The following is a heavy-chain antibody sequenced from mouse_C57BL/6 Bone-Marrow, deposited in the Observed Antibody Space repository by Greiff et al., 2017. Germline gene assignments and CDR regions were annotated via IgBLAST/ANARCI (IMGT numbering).Heavy chain of an antibody. V-gene: IGHV14-4*01. J-gene: IGHJ4*01. D-gene: IGHD1-1*01. CDR3: TTPDYYGSSNPMDY. CDR1: GFNFTDDY. CDR2: IDPENGDT. Sequence: EVKLQQSGAELVRPGASVKLSCTASGFNFTDDYMHWVKQRPEQGLEWIGWIDPENGDTEYASKFQGKATLTADTSSNTAYLQLSSLTSEDTAVYYCTTPDYYGSSNPMDYWGQGTSVTVSS.